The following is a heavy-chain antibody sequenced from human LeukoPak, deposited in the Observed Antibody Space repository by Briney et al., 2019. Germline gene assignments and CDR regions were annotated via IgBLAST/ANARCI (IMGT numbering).Heavy chain of an antibody. CDR2: ISGSGTI. Sequence: SETLSLTCTVSGGCINSYWSWIRQPAGKGLEWIGRISGSGTITYNPALQSRLSISIDTSKNQFSLKLMSVTAADTAVYYCARDSGTTGEVKFDPWGQGTLVTVSS. CDR3: ARDSGTTGEVKFDP. CDR1: GGCINSY. V-gene: IGHV4-4*07. D-gene: IGHD3-10*01. J-gene: IGHJ5*02.